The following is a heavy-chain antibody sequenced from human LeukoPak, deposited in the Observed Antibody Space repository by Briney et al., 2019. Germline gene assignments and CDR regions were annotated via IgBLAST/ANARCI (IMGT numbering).Heavy chain of an antibody. J-gene: IGHJ4*02. CDR1: GFDFGDYD. D-gene: IGHD3-22*01. CDR2: INTNGTRA. Sequence: PGGSLRLSCVYSGFDFGDYDMNCVRKVPGKRLEWLSGINTNGTRAGYADSVKGRFTISGDNAKNSLYLRMKSLRTEDTALYYCARARYDSSGFCLGFDYWGQGTLVTVSS. V-gene: IGHV3-20*04. CDR3: ARARYDSSGFCLGFDY.